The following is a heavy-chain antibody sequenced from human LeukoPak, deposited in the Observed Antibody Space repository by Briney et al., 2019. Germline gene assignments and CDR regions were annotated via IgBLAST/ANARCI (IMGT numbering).Heavy chain of an antibody. D-gene: IGHD3-3*01. CDR3: AGGRYDFWSGYYKGFDY. J-gene: IGHJ4*02. V-gene: IGHV4-59*01. CDR2: IYYSGST. Sequence: SETLSLTCTVSGGSISSYYWSWIRQPPGKGLEWIGYIYYSGSTNYNPSLKSRVTISVDTSKNQFSLKLSSVTAADTAVYYCAGGRYDFWSGYYKGFDYWGQGTLVTVSS. CDR1: GGSISSYY.